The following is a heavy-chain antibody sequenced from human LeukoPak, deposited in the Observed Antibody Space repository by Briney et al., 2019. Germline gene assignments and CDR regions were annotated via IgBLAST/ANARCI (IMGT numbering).Heavy chain of an antibody. D-gene: IGHD6-19*01. CDR1: GYTFTSYD. V-gene: IGHV1-3*04. Sequence: ASVKVSCKASGYTFTSYDINWVRQATGQGLEWMGWIDTDNGDTKYSQKFQGRVTITRDTSASTAYVELSSLRSEDTAVYYCASRPGVAVAGFDYWGQGTLVTVSS. CDR3: ASRPGVAVAGFDY. CDR2: IDTDNGDT. J-gene: IGHJ4*02.